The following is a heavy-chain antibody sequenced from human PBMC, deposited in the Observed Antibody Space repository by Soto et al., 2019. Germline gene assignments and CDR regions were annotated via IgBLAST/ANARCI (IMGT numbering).Heavy chain of an antibody. J-gene: IGHJ4*02. CDR1: GFTVSSNY. Sequence: EVQLVESGGGLVQPGGSLRLSCAASGFTVSSNYMSWVRQAPGKGLEWVSVIYSGGSTYYADSVKGRFTISRDKSKNTLYRQMNSLRAEDTAVYYCARSGRWYSFFDYWGQGTLVTVSS. CDR2: IYSGGST. D-gene: IGHD2-15*01. CDR3: ARSGRWYSFFDY. V-gene: IGHV3-66*01.